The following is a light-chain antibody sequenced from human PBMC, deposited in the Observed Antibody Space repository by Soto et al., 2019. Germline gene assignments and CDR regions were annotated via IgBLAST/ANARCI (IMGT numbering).Light chain of an antibody. V-gene: IGKV3-20*01. CDR2: GAS. CDR3: QQYGSSPPYT. J-gene: IGKJ2*01. Sequence: EIGLTQSPGTLSLSPGERATLSCRASRSVSSSYLAWYQQKPGQAPRLLIYGASSRATGIPDRFSGSGSGTYFSLTISRLEPEDFAVYYCQQYGSSPPYTFGQGTKLEIK. CDR1: RSVSSSY.